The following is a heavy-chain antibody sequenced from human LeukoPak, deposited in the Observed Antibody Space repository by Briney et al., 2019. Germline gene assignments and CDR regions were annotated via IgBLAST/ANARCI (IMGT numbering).Heavy chain of an antibody. CDR1: GGSFSGYY. V-gene: IGHV4-34*01. CDR2: INHSGST. CDR3: ARGLALDY. Sequence: PSETLSLTCAVYGGSFSGYYWSWIRQPPGKGLEWIGEINHSGSTNYNPSLKSRVTISVDTSKNQFSLKLSSVTAADTAVYYRARGLALDYWGQGTLVTVSS. D-gene: IGHD6-13*01. J-gene: IGHJ4*02.